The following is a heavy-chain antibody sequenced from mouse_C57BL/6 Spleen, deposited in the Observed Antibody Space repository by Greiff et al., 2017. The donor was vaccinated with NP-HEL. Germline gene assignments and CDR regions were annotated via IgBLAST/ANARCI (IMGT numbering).Heavy chain of an antibody. CDR1: GYAFSSYW. CDR2: IYPGDGDT. D-gene: IGHD1-1*01. Sequence: QVQLQQSGAELVKPGASVKISCKASGYAFSSYWMNWVKQRPGKGLEWIGQIYPGDGDTNYNGKFKGKATLTADKYSSTAYMQLSSLTSEDSAVYFCARSPHYYGSSPWYFDVWGTGTTVTVSS. V-gene: IGHV1-80*01. J-gene: IGHJ1*03. CDR3: ARSPHYYGSSPWYFDV.